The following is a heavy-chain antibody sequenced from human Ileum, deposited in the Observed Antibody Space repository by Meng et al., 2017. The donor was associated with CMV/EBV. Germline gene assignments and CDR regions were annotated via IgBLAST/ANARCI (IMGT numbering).Heavy chain of an antibody. CDR2: INYTGNT. CDR1: GRSLRGYY. J-gene: IGHJ4*02. V-gene: IGHV4-34*01. D-gene: IGHD6-6*01. Sequence: QVELQEWCAGLLKPLDPLSLPCGVYGRSLRGYYWSWIRQTPDKGLEWIAEINYTGNTWFNPALKSRITMSIDTSANQLSLMLTSVTAADAAVYYCARGWVHSASSLHFDYWSQGTLVTVSS. CDR3: ARGWVHSASSLHFDY.